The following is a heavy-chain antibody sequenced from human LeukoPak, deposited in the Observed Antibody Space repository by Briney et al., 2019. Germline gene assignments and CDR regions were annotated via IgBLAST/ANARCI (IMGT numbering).Heavy chain of an antibody. Sequence: GESLKISCKGSGYSLTSYWIGWVRQMPGKGLEWMGIIYPGDSDTRYSPSFQGQVTISADKSISTAYLQWSSLKASDTAMYYCARQGGYDGASSGGMSDWGQGTLVTVSS. J-gene: IGHJ4*02. CDR2: IYPGDSDT. V-gene: IGHV5-51*01. CDR1: GYSLTSYW. D-gene: IGHD5-12*01. CDR3: ARQGGYDGASSGGMSD.